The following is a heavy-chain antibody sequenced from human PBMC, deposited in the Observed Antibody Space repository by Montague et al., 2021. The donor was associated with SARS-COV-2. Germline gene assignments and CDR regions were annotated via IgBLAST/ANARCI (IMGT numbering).Heavy chain of an antibody. Sequence: TLSLTCTVSGGSISSGSYYWSWIRQPAGKGLEWIGRTYPSGSTXYNPSLKSRVTISVDTSKNQFSLRLTSVTAADTAVYYCARASQPRQFRGIIFVNATGVWGQGTTVTVSS. CDR2: TYPSGST. CDR1: GGSISSGSYY. D-gene: IGHD3-10*01. CDR3: ARASQPRQFRGIIFVNATGV. V-gene: IGHV4-61*02. J-gene: IGHJ6*02.